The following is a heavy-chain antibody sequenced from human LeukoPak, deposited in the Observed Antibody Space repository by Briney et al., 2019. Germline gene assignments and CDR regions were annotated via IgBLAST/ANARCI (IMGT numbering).Heavy chain of an antibody. CDR1: GGSISSSSYY. CDR3: ARVVITMIVVASGFYPKVGWFDY. D-gene: IGHD3-22*01. CDR2: IYYSGST. Sequence: PSETLSLTCTVSGGSISSSSYYWGWIRQPPGKGLEWIGSIYYSGSTHYNPSLKSRVTISVDTSKNQFSLKLSSVTAADTAVYYCARVVITMIVVASGFYPKVGWFDYWGQGTLVTVSS. V-gene: IGHV4-39*07. J-gene: IGHJ4*02.